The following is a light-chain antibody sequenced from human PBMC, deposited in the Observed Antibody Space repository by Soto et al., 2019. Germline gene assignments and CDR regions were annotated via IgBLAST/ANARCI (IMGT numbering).Light chain of an antibody. CDR3: AAWDDSLNGFYV. CDR2: NND. Sequence: QCVLTQPPSASGTPGQRVTISCSGGSSNIGTNSVNWYQQLPGRAPKLLIYNNDLQPSGVPDRFSGSKSGTSASLAISGLQSEDEADYYCAAWDDSLNGFYVFGIGTKVTVL. J-gene: IGLJ1*01. V-gene: IGLV1-44*01. CDR1: SSNIGTNS.